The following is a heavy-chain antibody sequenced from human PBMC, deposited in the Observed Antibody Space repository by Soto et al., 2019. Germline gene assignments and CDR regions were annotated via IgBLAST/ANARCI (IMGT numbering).Heavy chain of an antibody. D-gene: IGHD3-22*01. Sequence: VQLVESGGGLVQPGRSLRLSCAASGFTFDDYAMHWVRQVPGKGLEWVAGISWNSARIAYADSVKGRFTISRDNAKNSLYLRMNNRRAEDTAVYYCVKEARSRMIVVVGTDWGQGTLVTVSS. CDR3: VKEARSRMIVVVGTD. V-gene: IGHV3-9*01. J-gene: IGHJ4*02. CDR2: ISWNSARI. CDR1: GFTFDDYA.